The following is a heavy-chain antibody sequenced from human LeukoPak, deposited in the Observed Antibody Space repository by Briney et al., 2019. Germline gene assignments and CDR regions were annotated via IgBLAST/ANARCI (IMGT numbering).Heavy chain of an antibody. CDR1: EYTFTGYY. D-gene: IGHD1-26*01. CDR2: INPNSGGT. Sequence: GASVKVSCKASEYTFTGYYMQWVRQAPGQGLEWMGRINPNSGGTNYAQQFQGRVTMTRDTSISTAYMELSSLRSEDTAVYYCTSDPTFYSGRYCFDYWGQGTLVTVSS. J-gene: IGHJ4*02. CDR3: TSDPTFYSGRYCFDY. V-gene: IGHV1-2*06.